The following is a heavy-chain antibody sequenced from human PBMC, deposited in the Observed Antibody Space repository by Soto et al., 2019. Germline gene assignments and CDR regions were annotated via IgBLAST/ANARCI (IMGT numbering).Heavy chain of an antibody. CDR3: ARVSGSYYYGMDV. V-gene: IGHV4-4*02. Sequence: QVQLQESGPGLVKPSGTLSLTCAVSGDSISSSYWWSWVRQPPGKGLEWIGEIYHSGSTNYNPSPTXRXSISVDKSKNQFSLKLSSVTAADTAVYYCARVSGSYYYGMDVWGQGTTVTVSS. D-gene: IGHD3-10*01. CDR1: GDSISSSYW. J-gene: IGHJ6*02. CDR2: IYHSGST.